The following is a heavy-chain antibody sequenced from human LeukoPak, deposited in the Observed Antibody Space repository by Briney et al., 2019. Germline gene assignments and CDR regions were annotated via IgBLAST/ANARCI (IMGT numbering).Heavy chain of an antibody. J-gene: IGHJ4*02. CDR2: IYYSGST. V-gene: IGHV4-61*01. CDR1: GGSVSSGSYY. CDR3: ARVMAVRGVTFDY. Sequence: PSETLSLTCTVSGGSVSSGSYYWSWIRQPPGKGLEWIGYIYYSGSTNYNPSLKSRVTISVDTSKNQFSLKLSSVTAADTAVYYCARVMAVRGVTFDYWGQGTLVTVSS. D-gene: IGHD3-10*01.